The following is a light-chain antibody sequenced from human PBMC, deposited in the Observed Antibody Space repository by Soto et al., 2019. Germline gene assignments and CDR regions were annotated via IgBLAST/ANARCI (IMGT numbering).Light chain of an antibody. V-gene: IGKV1-5*03. Sequence: DIQMTQSPSTLSASVGDRVTITCRASQSISTWLAWYQQEPGKAPKLLIHKASSLQSGVPSRFSGSGSGTDFTLTISSLHPEDFATYYCQQYNSYSPTFGQGTRVEIK. J-gene: IGKJ1*01. CDR2: KAS. CDR3: QQYNSYSPT. CDR1: QSISTW.